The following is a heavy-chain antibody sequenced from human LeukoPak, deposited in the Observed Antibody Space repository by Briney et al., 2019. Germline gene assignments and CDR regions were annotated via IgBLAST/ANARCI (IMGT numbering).Heavy chain of an antibody. CDR1: GFTFSGYG. Sequence: PGGSLRLSCAASGFTFSGYGMSWVRQAPGKGLEWVSGISGSGGSTNYADSVKGRFTISRDNSKNTLYLQMNSLRAEDTAVYYCATHLYYYNSRGYLFDYWGQGTLVTVSS. CDR3: ATHLYYYNSRGYLFDY. V-gene: IGHV3-23*01. J-gene: IGHJ4*02. D-gene: IGHD3-22*01. CDR2: ISGSGGST.